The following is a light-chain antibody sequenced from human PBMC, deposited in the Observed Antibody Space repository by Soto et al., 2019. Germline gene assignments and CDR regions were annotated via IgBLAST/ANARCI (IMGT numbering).Light chain of an antibody. CDR3: NSYTSSSTVV. J-gene: IGLJ2*01. V-gene: IGLV2-14*01. Sequence: QSVLTQPASVSGSPGQSITISCTGTSSDVGGYNYVSWYQQHPGKAPKLMIYGVTNRPSGVSNRFSGFKSGSTASLTISGLQAEDEADYYCNSYTSSSTVVFGGGTKLTVL. CDR1: SSDVGGYNY. CDR2: GVT.